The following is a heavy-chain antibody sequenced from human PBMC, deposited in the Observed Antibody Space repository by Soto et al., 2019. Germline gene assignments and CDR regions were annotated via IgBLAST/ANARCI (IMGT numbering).Heavy chain of an antibody. J-gene: IGHJ4*02. V-gene: IGHV1-69*08. CDR2: IIPMLGIA. CDR3: AREVCSGGSCYPYYFDY. Sequence: QVQLVQSGAEVKKVGSSVKVTCKASGGTFSSHTISWVRQAPGQGLEWMGRIIPMLGIANYAQKFQGRVTMTADKSTSTAYMELSSLRSEDTAVYYCAREVCSGGSCYPYYFDYWGQGTLVTVSS. D-gene: IGHD2-15*01. CDR1: GGTFSSHT.